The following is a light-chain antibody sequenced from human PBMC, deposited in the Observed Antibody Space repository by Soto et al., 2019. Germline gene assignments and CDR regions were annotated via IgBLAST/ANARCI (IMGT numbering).Light chain of an antibody. Sequence: EIVLTQSPATLSLSPGERATLSCRASQSVSSSSLAWYQQNPGQAPRLLIYEASSRATGIPDRFSGSGSGTDFTLTISRLEPEDFAVYYCQQYGSSPFTFGPGTKVDIK. V-gene: IGKV3-20*01. J-gene: IGKJ3*01. CDR1: QSVSSSS. CDR3: QQYGSSPFT. CDR2: EAS.